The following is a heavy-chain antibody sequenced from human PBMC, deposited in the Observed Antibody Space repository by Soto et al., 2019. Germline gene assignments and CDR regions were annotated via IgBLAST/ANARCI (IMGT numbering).Heavy chain of an antibody. CDR1: GGSVRSSGYY. Sequence: PETLSLTCTVSGGSVRSSGYYWAWIRQPPGKGLEWIGSLYSSGKTYRNPSLKSRVTMSDDTSKNQLSLRLSSVTAADTAVYYGVRRSLASNEQFDDCGQGTVVT. D-gene: IGHD2-15*01. J-gene: IGHJ4*02. V-gene: IGHV4-39*01. CDR2: LYSSGKT. CDR3: VRRSLASNEQFDD.